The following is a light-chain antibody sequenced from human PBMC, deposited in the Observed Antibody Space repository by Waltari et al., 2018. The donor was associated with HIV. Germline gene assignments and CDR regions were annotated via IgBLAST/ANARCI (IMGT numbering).Light chain of an antibody. CDR1: QSVDEY. CDR2: GAS. CDR3: QQSYNMHT. Sequence: DIQMTQSPSSRSASVGGRVTITCRASQSVDEYINWYQQRPGKAPKLLIYGASTLETGVPSRFSGSGSGRDFTLTISSLQAEDFATYYCQQSYNMHTFGQGTRLDIK. J-gene: IGKJ2*01. V-gene: IGKV1-39*01.